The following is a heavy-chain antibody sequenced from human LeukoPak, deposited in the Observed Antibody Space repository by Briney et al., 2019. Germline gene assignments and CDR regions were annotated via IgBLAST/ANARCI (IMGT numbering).Heavy chain of an antibody. CDR1: GFTFSSYG. CDR3: ARDSVGYYYDSSGYYHPYYFDY. V-gene: IGHV3-21*01. D-gene: IGHD3-22*01. CDR2: ISSSSSYI. J-gene: IGHJ4*02. Sequence: GGSLRLSCAASGFTFSSYGMHWVRQAPGKGLEWVSSISSSSSYIYYADSVKGRFTISRDNAKNSLYLQMNSLRAEDTAVYYCARDSVGYYYDSSGYYHPYYFDYWGQGTLVTVSS.